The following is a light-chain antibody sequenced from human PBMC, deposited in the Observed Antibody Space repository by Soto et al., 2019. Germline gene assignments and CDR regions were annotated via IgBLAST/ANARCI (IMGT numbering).Light chain of an antibody. CDR2: GAS. V-gene: IGKV3-15*01. J-gene: IGKJ5*01. CDR1: QSVRSN. Sequence: EIVMTQSPATLSVSPGERATLSCRASQSVRSNLAWYQQKPGQAPRLLIYGASTRATGIPARFTGSGSGTEFTLTISSLQSEDFAVYYCQHYNNWPQIAFGLGTRLDI. CDR3: QHYNNWPQIA.